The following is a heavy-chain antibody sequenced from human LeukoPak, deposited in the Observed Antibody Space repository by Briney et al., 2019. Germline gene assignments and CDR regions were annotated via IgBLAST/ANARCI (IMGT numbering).Heavy chain of an antibody. CDR1: GFTFSDYC. Sequence: GGSLRLSCAASGFTFSDYCMSWIRQAPGKGLEWVSYISSSGSTMYYADSVKGRFTISRDNAKNSLYLQMNSLRAEDTAVYYCARGGSWYHFDYWGQGTLVTVSS. J-gene: IGHJ4*02. CDR2: ISSSGSTM. V-gene: IGHV3-11*01. CDR3: ARGGSWYHFDY. D-gene: IGHD6-13*01.